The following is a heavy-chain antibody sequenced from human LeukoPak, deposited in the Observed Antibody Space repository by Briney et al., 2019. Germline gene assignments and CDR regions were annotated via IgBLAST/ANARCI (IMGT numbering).Heavy chain of an antibody. J-gene: IGHJ6*04. CDR2: IDWDDDK. Sequence: SGPALVNPTQPLTLTCTFSGFSLSTSGMCVSWIRQPPEKALEWLALIDWDDDKYYITSLKTRLTISKDTSKNQVVLTMTHMDPVDTATYYCARIVSVGSPGGPPPGGHYYYYGMDVWGKGTTVTVSS. D-gene: IGHD2-15*01. CDR3: ARIVSVGSPGGPPPGGHYYYYGMDV. CDR1: GFSLSTSGMC. V-gene: IGHV2-70*01.